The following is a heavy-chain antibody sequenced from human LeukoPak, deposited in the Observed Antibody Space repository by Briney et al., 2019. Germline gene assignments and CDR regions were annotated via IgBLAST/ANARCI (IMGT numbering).Heavy chain of an antibody. J-gene: IGHJ4*02. CDR2: INSYGSST. Sequence: GGSLRLSCAASGFAFSTYWMQWVRQDPGKGLVWVSHINSYGSSTAYADSVKGRFTISRDNAKKTLYLQMNSLRVEDTAIYYCRTYRWGDSFEYWGQGTLVTVSS. V-gene: IGHV3-74*01. CDR3: RTYRWGDSFEY. CDR1: GFAFSTYW. D-gene: IGHD3-16*01.